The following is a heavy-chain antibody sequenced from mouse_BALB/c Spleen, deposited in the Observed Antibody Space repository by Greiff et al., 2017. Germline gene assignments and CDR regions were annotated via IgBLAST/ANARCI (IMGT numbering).Heavy chain of an antibody. CDR3: ASDPFAY. J-gene: IGHJ3*01. Sequence: EVKLVESGGGLVQPGGSLKLSCAASGFTFSSYTMSWVRQTPEKRLEWVAYISNGGGSTYYPDTVKGRFTISRDNAKNTLYLQMSSLKSEDTAMYYCASDPFAYWGQGTLVTVSA. CDR2: ISNGGGST. V-gene: IGHV5-12-2*01. CDR1: GFTFSSYT.